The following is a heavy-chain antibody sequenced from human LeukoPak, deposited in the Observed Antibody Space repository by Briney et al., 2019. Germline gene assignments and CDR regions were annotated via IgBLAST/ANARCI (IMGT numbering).Heavy chain of an antibody. V-gene: IGHV4-59*11. CDR1: GGSFSSHY. Sequence: SETLSLTCTVSGGSFSSHYWSWIRQPPGKGLEWIGYISYIGSTNYNPSLKSRVTISVDTSKNQFSLKLSSVTAADTAVYYCARVREYSSSIYYYYMDVWGKGTTVTVSS. CDR3: ARVREYSSSIYYYYMDV. D-gene: IGHD6-6*01. CDR2: ISYIGST. J-gene: IGHJ6*03.